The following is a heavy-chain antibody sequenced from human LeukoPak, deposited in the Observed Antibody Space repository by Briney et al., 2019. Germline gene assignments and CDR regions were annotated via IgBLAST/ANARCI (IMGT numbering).Heavy chain of an antibody. CDR2: FFYSGST. J-gene: IGHJ2*01. Sequence: SETLSFTGPVLVASFISTYGGWIRRPPGKGWEGIGFFFYSGSTNYNPSLKSRVTISVDTSKNQFSLKLSSVTAADTAVYYCARVFVVLFSPRPNNWYFDLWGRGTLVTVSS. D-gene: IGHD2-15*01. V-gene: IGHV4-59*13. CDR3: ARVFVVLFSPRPNNWYFDL. CDR1: VASFISTY.